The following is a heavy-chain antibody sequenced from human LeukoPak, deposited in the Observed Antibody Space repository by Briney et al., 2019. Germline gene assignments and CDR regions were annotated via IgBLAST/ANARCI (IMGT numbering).Heavy chain of an antibody. Sequence: SETLSLTCTVSGGSISRHYWSWIRQPPGKGLEWIGYISYIGSTNYNPSLKSRVTISVDTSKNQFSLKLSSVTAADAAVCFCARDPTTVTKGLDIWGQGTMVTVSS. CDR3: ARDPTTVTKGLDI. V-gene: IGHV4-59*11. CDR1: GGSISRHY. D-gene: IGHD4-17*01. J-gene: IGHJ3*02. CDR2: ISYIGST.